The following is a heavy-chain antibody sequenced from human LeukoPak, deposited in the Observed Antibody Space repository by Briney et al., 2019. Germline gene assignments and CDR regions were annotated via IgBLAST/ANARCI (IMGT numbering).Heavy chain of an antibody. D-gene: IGHD3-22*01. CDR3: ARDDLRWSYDSSGYYPDWFDP. V-gene: IGHV1-69*13. J-gene: IGHJ5*02. Sequence: SVKVSCKASGGTFSSYAISWVRQAPGQGLEWMGGIIPIFGTANYAQKIQGRVTITADESTSTAYMELSSLRSEDTAVYYCARDDLRWSYDSSGYYPDWFDPWGQGTLVTVSS. CDR1: GGTFSSYA. CDR2: IIPIFGTA.